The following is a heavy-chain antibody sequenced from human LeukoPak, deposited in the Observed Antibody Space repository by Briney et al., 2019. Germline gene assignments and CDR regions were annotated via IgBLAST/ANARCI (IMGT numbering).Heavy chain of an antibody. D-gene: IGHD3-3*01. J-gene: IGHJ3*02. CDR1: GFTVSSNY. CDR2: IYSGGST. Sequence: PGGSLRLSCAASGFTVSSNYMSWVRQAPGKGLEWVSVIYSGGSTYYADSVKGRFIISRDNSKNTLYLQMNSLRAEDTAVYYCARRFGPNAFDIWGQGTMVTVSS. CDR3: ARRFGPNAFDI. V-gene: IGHV3-66*04.